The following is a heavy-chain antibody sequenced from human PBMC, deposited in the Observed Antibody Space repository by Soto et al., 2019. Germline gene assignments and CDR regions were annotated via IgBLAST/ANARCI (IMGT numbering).Heavy chain of an antibody. CDR1: GYTFTSYA. Sequence: QVHLVQSGAEVKKPGASVKVSCKASGYTFTSYAMHWVRQAPGQRLEWMGWINAGNGNTKYSQKFQGRVTITRDPSASTAYMELSSLRSEDTAVYYCARGPGGPDGPGDYWGQGTLVTVSS. V-gene: IGHV1-3*01. CDR2: INAGNGNT. D-gene: IGHD2-15*01. J-gene: IGHJ4*02. CDR3: ARGPGGPDGPGDY.